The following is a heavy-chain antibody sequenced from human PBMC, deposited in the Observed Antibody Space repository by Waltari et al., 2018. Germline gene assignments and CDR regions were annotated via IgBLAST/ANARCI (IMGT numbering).Heavy chain of an antibody. Sequence: QLQLQESGPGLVKPSETLSLTCTVSGGSISSSSYYWGWIRQPPGKGLEWIGSIYYSGSTYYHPSLKRRVTISVDTSKNKFSLKLSSVTDADTAVYYCAGGLQIDAFDIWGQGTMVTVSS. V-gene: IGHV4-39*01. CDR3: AGGLQIDAFDI. CDR2: IYYSGST. J-gene: IGHJ3*02. D-gene: IGHD4-4*01. CDR1: GGSISSSSYY.